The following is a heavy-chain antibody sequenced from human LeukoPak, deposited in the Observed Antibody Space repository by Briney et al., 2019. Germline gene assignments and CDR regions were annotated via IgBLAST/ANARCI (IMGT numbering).Heavy chain of an antibody. V-gene: IGHV4-59*01. CDR3: ARAVGSFDWLPLFDF. CDR2: IYYSGRT. CDR1: GGSISSYY. Sequence: PSETLSLTCTVPGGSISSYYWSWIRQPPGKGLEWIGYIYYSGRTSYNPSLKSRVTISVDTSKNQFSLRLSSVTAADTAVYYCARAVGSFDWLPLFDFWGQGALVTVSS. D-gene: IGHD3-9*01. J-gene: IGHJ4*02.